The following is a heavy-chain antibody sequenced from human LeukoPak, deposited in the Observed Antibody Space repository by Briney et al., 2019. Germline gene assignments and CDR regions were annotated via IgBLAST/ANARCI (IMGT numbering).Heavy chain of an antibody. CDR2: IYTSGST. Sequence: SETLSLTCTVSGGSISSSNYYWSWIRQPAGKGLEWIGRIYTSGSTNYNPSLKSRVTMSVDTSKNQFSLKVSSVTAADTAVYYCARGVETENYYYYMDVWGKGTTVTISS. J-gene: IGHJ6*03. D-gene: IGHD5-24*01. CDR1: GGSISSSNYY. V-gene: IGHV4-61*02. CDR3: ARGVETENYYYYMDV.